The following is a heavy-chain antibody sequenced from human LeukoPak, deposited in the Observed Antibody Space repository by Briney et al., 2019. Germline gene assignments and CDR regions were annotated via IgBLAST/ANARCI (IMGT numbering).Heavy chain of an antibody. CDR2: INAGNGNT. V-gene: IGHV1-3*03. J-gene: IGHJ4*02. CDR1: GYTFTSYG. CDR3: ARSGYYGSGSYLDY. D-gene: IGHD3-10*01. Sequence: ASVKVSCKASGYTFTSYGISWVRQAPGQGLEWMGWINAGNGNTKYSQEFQGRVTITRDTSASTAYMELSSLRSEDMAVYYCARSGYYGSGSYLDYWGQGTLVTVSS.